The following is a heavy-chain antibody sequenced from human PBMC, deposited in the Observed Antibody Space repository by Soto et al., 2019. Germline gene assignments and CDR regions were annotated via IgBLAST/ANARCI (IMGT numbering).Heavy chain of an antibody. V-gene: IGHV3-33*08. CDR1: GFTVSSNY. CDR3: ARAHLGASLHY. D-gene: IGHD1-26*01. Sequence: GGSLRLSCAASGFTVSSNYMSWVRQAPGKGLEWVAVIWYDGSNKYYADSVKGRFTISRDNSKNTLYLQVNSLRAEDTAVFYCARAHLGASLHYWGQGTLVTVSS. J-gene: IGHJ4*02. CDR2: IWYDGSNK.